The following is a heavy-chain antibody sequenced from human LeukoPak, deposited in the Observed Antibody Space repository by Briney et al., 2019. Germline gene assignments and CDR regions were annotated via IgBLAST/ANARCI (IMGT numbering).Heavy chain of an antibody. D-gene: IGHD3-10*01. J-gene: IGHJ4*02. V-gene: IGHV4-38-2*02. CDR2: ISRSGST. Sequence: PSETLSLTCTVSGYSISSGDYWGWIRQPPGKGLEWIGSISRSGSTYYNPSLKSRVTISVDTSKNHFSLKLSSVTAADTALYYCVIEPADRGVYYCDFWGQGTLVTVSS. CDR3: VIEPADRGVYYCDF. CDR1: GYSISSGDY.